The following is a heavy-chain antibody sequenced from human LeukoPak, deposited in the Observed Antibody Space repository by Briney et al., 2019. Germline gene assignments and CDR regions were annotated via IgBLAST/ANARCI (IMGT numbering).Heavy chain of an antibody. CDR1: KFTFSVYW. D-gene: IGHD5-24*01. V-gene: IGHV3-7*01. Sequence: PGGSLRLSCEASKFTFSVYWMSWVRQAPGRGLEWVANIKEDGSGRDYVDSVKGRFTISRDNAKNSLYLQMNSLRVEDTAVYYCARHAGYILDYWGQGTLVTVSS. J-gene: IGHJ4*02. CDR3: ARHAGYILDY. CDR2: IKEDGSGR.